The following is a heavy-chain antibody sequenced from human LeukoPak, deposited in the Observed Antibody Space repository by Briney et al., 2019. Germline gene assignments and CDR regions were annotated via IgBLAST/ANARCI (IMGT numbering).Heavy chain of an antibody. Sequence: GGSLRLSCAASGFTVSSNYMSWVRQAPGKGLEWVSVIYSGGSTYYADSVKGRFTISRDDSKNTLYLQMNSLRAEDTAVYYCARVTVSADCYYGMDVWGQGTTVTVSS. D-gene: IGHD4-17*01. CDR2: IYSGGST. V-gene: IGHV3-53*01. J-gene: IGHJ6*02. CDR1: GFTVSSNY. CDR3: ARVTVSADCYYGMDV.